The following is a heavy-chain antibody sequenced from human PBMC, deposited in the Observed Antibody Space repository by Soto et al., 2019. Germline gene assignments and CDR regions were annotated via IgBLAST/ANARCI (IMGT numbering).Heavy chain of an antibody. CDR1: GYTFTSYG. J-gene: IGHJ4*02. Sequence: QVQLVQSGAEVKKPGASVKVSCKASGYTFTSYGISWVRQAPGQGLEWMGWISAYNGNTKYAQKFQGRVTMTTDTSPSTAYVELRSLRSDDTAVYYCARDLGGSYYAPVDYWGQGTLVTVSS. V-gene: IGHV1-18*01. D-gene: IGHD1-26*01. CDR2: ISAYNGNT. CDR3: ARDLGGSYYAPVDY.